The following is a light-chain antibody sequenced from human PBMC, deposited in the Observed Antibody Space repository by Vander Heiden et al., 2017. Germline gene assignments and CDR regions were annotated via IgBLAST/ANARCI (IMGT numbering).Light chain of an antibody. CDR2: DVS. CDR1: SSDVGGYNF. CDR3: SSYTSSSTLV. J-gene: IGLJ3*02. V-gene: IGLV2-14*03. Sequence: QSALTQPASVSGSPGQSITISCTGTSSDVGGYNFVSWYQQHPGKAPKLMIYDVSNRPSGVSNCFSGSKSGNRASLTISGLQAEDEADYYCSSYTSSSTLVFGGGTKLTVL.